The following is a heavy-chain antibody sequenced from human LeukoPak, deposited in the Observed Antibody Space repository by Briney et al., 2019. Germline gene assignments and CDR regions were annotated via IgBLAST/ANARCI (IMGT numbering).Heavy chain of an antibody. Sequence: ESGPALVKPTQTLTLTCTFSGFSLSTSGMCVNWIRQPPGKALEWLALIDWDDDKYYNTSLKTRLTISKDTSKNQVVLTMTNMDPVDTATYYCARMQRTAPGRGYYYYTMDVWGQGTTVTVSS. V-gene: IGHV2-70*01. CDR2: IDWDDDK. J-gene: IGHJ6*02. CDR1: GFSLSTSGMC. D-gene: IGHD6-13*01. CDR3: ARMQRTAPGRGYYYYTMDV.